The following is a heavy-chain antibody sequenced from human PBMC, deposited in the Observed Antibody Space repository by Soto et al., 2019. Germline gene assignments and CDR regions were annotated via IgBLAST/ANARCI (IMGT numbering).Heavy chain of an antibody. J-gene: IGHJ4*02. CDR3: AKRRGAGGHFDY. V-gene: IGHV3-23*01. CDR1: GITFSSYA. CDR2: VSIGGST. D-gene: IGHD2-15*01. Sequence: GGSLRLSCAASGITFSSYAMGWVRQGPGKGLEWVAVVSIGGSTHYADSVRGRFTISRDNSKNTLSLQMNSLTAEDTAVYFCAKRRGAGGHFDYWGQGALVTVSS.